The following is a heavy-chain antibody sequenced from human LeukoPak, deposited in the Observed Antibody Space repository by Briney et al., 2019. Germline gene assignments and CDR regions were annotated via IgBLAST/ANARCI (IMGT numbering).Heavy chain of an antibody. Sequence: GGSLRLSCAASEFTFSSYSMNWVRQAPGKGLEWVSSISSTSSYIYYADSVKGRFTISRDNAKNSLYLQMSSLRVEDTAVYYCARDKREAGLGDAFDLWGQGTMVTVSS. V-gene: IGHV3-21*01. D-gene: IGHD6-13*01. J-gene: IGHJ3*01. CDR2: ISSTSSYI. CDR1: EFTFSSYS. CDR3: ARDKREAGLGDAFDL.